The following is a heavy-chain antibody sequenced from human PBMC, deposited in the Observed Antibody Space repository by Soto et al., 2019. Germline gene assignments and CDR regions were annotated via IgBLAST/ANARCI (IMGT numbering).Heavy chain of an antibody. J-gene: IGHJ4*02. Sequence: SETLSLTCTVSGGTVSSFYWSWIRQPPGKGLEWIGYIYYSGSTNYNPSLKSRVTISVDTSKNQFSLKLSSVTAADTAVYYCARDSWNYRDWGQGTLVTVSS. CDR1: GGTVSSFY. D-gene: IGHD1-7*01. V-gene: IGHV4-59*02. CDR3: ARDSWNYRD. CDR2: IYYSGST.